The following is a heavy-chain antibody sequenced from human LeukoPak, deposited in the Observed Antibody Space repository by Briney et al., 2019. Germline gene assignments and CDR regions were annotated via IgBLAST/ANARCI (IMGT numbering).Heavy chain of an antibody. CDR1: GFTFSSYS. D-gene: IGHD3-10*01. J-gene: IGHJ3*02. Sequence: PGGSLRLSCAASGFTFSSYSMNWVRQAPGKGLEWVSSISSSSSYIYYADSVKGRFTISRDNAKNSLYLQMNSLRAEDTAVYYCARENSGLGAFDIWGQGTMVTVSS. CDR2: ISSSSSYI. V-gene: IGHV3-21*01. CDR3: ARENSGLGAFDI.